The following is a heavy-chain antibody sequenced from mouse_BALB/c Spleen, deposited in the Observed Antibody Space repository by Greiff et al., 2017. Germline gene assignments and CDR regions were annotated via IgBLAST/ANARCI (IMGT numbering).Heavy chain of an antibody. CDR2: IYPYNGGT. J-gene: IGHJ3*01. CDR3: ARGYYGSSLGAY. V-gene: IGHV1S29*02. D-gene: IGHD1-1*01. CDR1: GYTFTDYN. Sequence: EVKLQESGPELVKPGASVKISCKASGYTFTDYNMHWVKQSHGKSLEWIGYIYPYNGGTGYNQKFKSKATLTVDNSSSTAYMELRSLTSEDSAVYYCARGYYGSSLGAYWGQGTLVTVSA.